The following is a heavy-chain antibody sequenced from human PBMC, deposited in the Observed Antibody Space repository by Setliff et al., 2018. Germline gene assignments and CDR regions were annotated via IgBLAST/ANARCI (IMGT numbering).Heavy chain of an antibody. J-gene: IGHJ3*02. CDR2: ISNSGGVK. D-gene: IGHD6-25*01. Sequence: GGSLRLSCVASGFTFSNYEMNWVRQAPGKGLEWVSYISNSGGVKYYTDSAKGRFTFSRDNAQNSLYLQMNSLGADDTAVYYCARSPANGGHDAFDIWGQGTMVTVSS. CDR1: GFTFSNYE. V-gene: IGHV3-48*03. CDR3: ARSPANGGHDAFDI.